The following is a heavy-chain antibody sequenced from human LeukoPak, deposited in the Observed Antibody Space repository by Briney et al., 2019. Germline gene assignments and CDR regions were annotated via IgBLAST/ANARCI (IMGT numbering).Heavy chain of an antibody. J-gene: IGHJ1*01. CDR2: ISYDGSNK. Sequence: GGSLRLSCAASGFTFSSYGMHWVRQAPGKGLEWVAVISYDGSNKYYADSVKGRFTISRDNSKNSLYLQMNSLRTEDTALYYCARDSQEFFQHWGQGTLVTVSS. CDR3: ARDSQEFFQH. V-gene: IGHV3-30*03. CDR1: GFTFSSYG.